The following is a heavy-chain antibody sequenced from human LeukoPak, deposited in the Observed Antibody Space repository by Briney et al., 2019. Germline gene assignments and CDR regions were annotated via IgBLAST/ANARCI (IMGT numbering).Heavy chain of an antibody. Sequence: GGSLRLSCAASGFTFSSYAMHWVRQAPGKGLEWVAVISYDGSNKYYADSVKGRFTISRDNSKNTLYLQMNSLRAEDTAVYYCARDVRTGYYYGSSGYSDYWGQGTLVTVSS. CDR2: ISYDGSNK. D-gene: IGHD3-22*01. CDR1: GFTFSSYA. J-gene: IGHJ4*02. CDR3: ARDVRTGYYYGSSGYSDY. V-gene: IGHV3-30-3*01.